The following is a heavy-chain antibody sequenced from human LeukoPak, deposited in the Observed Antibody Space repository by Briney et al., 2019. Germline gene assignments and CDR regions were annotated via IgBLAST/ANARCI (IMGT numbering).Heavy chain of an antibody. V-gene: IGHV5-51*01. D-gene: IGHD5-24*01. CDR3: ARRNRRDGYNFDY. J-gene: IGHJ4*02. Sequence: GESLKISCKGSGYSFTSHWIGWVRPLPGKGLEWMGIIYPGDSDTRYSPSFQGQVTISADKSISTACLQWSSLKASDTAMYYCARRNRRDGYNFDYWGQGTLVTVSS. CDR1: GYSFTSHW. CDR2: IYPGDSDT.